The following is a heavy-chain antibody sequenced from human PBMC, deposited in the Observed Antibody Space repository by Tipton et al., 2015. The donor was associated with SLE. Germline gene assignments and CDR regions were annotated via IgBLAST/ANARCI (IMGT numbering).Heavy chain of an antibody. CDR2: TNHSGST. J-gene: IGHJ3*02. CDR1: GGSFSGYF. V-gene: IGHV4-34*01. CDR3: VRHEYGSSSAAFEI. Sequence: TLSLTCAVYGGSFSGYFWSWIRQSPGKGLEWIGETNHSGSTNHNPSLKSRVTMLVDTSKNQFSLRLSSVTAADTAVYYCVRHEYGSSSAAFEIWDHGTMVTVSS. D-gene: IGHD6-6*01.